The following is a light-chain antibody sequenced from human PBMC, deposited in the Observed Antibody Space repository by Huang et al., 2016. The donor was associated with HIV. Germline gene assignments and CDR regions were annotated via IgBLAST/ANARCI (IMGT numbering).Light chain of an antibody. CDR2: DTS. Sequence: EIVLTQSPATLSLSPGESAALFCRASHSLGGNLAWYQQRPGQAPRLLIYDTSNRATGIPARFTGSGSGTDYTLTISGLEPEDFAVYYCQQRSGWPLTFGGGTKVDIK. J-gene: IGKJ4*01. V-gene: IGKV3-11*01. CDR1: HSLGGN. CDR3: QQRSGWPLT.